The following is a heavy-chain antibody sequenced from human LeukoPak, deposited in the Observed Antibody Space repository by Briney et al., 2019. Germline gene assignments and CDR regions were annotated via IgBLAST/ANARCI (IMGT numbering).Heavy chain of an antibody. CDR1: GFTFSSYSMN. J-gene: IGHJ4*02. CDR3: ARHRIAAAGRLDY. V-gene: IGHV4-39*01. Sequence: GSLRLSCAASGFTFSSYSMNWVRQPPGKGLEWIGSIYYSGSTYYNPSLKSRVTISVDTSKNQFSLKLSSVTAADTAVYYCARHRIAAAGRLDYWGQGTLVTVSS. CDR2: IYYSGST. D-gene: IGHD6-13*01.